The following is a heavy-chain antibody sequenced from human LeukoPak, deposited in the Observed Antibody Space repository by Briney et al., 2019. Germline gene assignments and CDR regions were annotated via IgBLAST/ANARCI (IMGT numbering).Heavy chain of an antibody. CDR1: GGSISSGSNY. CDR2: IYTSGST. D-gene: IGHD5/OR15-5a*01. CDR3: ARDRRVYTIDRFDP. V-gene: IGHV4-61*02. Sequence: TLSLTCTVSGGSISSGSNYWNWVWQPAGKGLEWIGRIYTSGSTNYNPSLKNRVTISLDTSKNQFSLKLSSVTAADTAIYYCARDRRVYTIDRFDPWGQGILVTVSS. J-gene: IGHJ5*02.